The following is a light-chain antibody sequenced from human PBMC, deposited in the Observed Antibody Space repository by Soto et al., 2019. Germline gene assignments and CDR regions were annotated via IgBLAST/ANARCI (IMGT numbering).Light chain of an antibody. CDR2: DAS. V-gene: IGKV3-20*01. CDR1: QRISNSY. Sequence: EIVLTQCPGTLSLSPGERATLSCRASQRISNSYLAWDQQKPGQAPRLLLYDASSRDTGIPDRVSGSGAWTDCTRPISRLEPADFEVDDCQQYARPTYAFGPGTKVDI. CDR3: QQYARPTYA. J-gene: IGKJ2*01.